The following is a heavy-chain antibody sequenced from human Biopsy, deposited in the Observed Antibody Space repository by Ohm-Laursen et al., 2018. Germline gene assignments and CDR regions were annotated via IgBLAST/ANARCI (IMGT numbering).Heavy chain of an antibody. Sequence: SETLSLTCTVSGGSISSYYWNWIRQPPGKGLEWIGYIYYSGTTDYSPSLKSRVTISVDTSNNQFSLKLSSVTAEDTAVYYCARDDAVTVIRGLYYWGQGALVTVSS. J-gene: IGHJ4*02. CDR3: ARDDAVTVIRGLYY. V-gene: IGHV4-59*01. CDR2: IYYSGTT. D-gene: IGHD2-21*02. CDR1: GGSISSYY.